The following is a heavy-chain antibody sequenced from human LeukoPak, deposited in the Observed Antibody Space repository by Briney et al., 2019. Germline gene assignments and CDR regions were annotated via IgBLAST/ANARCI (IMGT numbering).Heavy chain of an antibody. D-gene: IGHD3-9*01. J-gene: IGHJ4*02. CDR3: AASTLRYFDWLPD. CDR1: GSTFSSYS. CDR2: ISSSSSYI. V-gene: IGHV3-21*01. Sequence: GGSLRLSCAASGSTFSSYSMNWVRQAPGKGLEWVSSISSSSSYIYYADSVKGRFTISRDNAKNSLYLQMNSLRAEDTAVYYCAASTLRYFDWLPDWGQGTLVTVSS.